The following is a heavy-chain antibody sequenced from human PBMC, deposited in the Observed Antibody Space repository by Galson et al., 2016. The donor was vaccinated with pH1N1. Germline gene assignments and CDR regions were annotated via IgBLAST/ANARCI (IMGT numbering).Heavy chain of an antibody. D-gene: IGHD6-19*01. CDR3: ATDLGDNSGWPNFDH. CDR1: GFTFSVTG. Sequence: SVKLSCTASGFTFSVTGINWVRLAPGQGLEWVGRIHNSGSPTYYAESVRGRFTISRDNSKPTLYLEMNSLRAEDTATYYCATDLGDNSGWPNFDHWGRGTRVTVSS. J-gene: IGHJ4*03. V-gene: IGHV3-23*01. CDR2: IHNSGSPT.